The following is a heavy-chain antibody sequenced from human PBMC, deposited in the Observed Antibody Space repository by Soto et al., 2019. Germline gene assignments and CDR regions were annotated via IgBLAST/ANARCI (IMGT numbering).Heavy chain of an antibody. CDR3: AERYCSSTSCSRYYYYGMDV. CDR1: GGPISSSSYY. D-gene: IGHD2-2*01. CDR2: IYYSGST. Sequence: SETLSLTCTVSGGPISSSSYYWGWIRQPPXKGXEWXGSIYYSGSTYYNPSLKSRVTISVDTSKNQFSLKLSSVTAADTAVYYCAERYCSSTSCSRYYYYGMDVWGQGTTVTVSS. J-gene: IGHJ6*02. V-gene: IGHV4-39*01.